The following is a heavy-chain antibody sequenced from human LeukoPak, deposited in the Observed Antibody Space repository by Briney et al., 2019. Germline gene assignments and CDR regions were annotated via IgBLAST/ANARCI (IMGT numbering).Heavy chain of an antibody. J-gene: IGHJ4*02. CDR1: GYTFFNYG. CDR3: GRDGVVTSYYFDY. V-gene: IGHV1-18*01. Sequence: ASVTVSCKASGYTFFNYGISWVRQAPGQGLEWIGWISAYDGNTNYAQKLQDRVTVTRDISTSTAYMELRSLKSDDTAVYYCGRDGVVTSYYFDYWGQGTLVTVSS. CDR2: ISAYDGNT. D-gene: IGHD3-3*01.